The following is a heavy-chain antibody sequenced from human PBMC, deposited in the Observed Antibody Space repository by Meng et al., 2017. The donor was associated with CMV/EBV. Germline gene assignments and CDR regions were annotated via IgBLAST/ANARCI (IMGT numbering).Heavy chain of an antibody. CDR2: INPNSGGT. J-gene: IGHJ4*02. V-gene: IGHV1-2*02. CDR1: GYTFTGYY. CDR3: AREESGSYSPLDY. Sequence: ASVPVSCQSSGYTFTGYYMHWVRQAPGQGLEWMGWINPNSGGTNYAQKFQGRVTMTRDTSISTAYMELSRLRSDDTAVYYCAREESGSYSPLDYWGQGTLVTVSS. D-gene: IGHD1-26*01.